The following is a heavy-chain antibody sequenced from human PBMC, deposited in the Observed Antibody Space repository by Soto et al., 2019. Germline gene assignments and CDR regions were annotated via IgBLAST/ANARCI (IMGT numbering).Heavy chain of an antibody. D-gene: IGHD1-20*01. CDR1: GYTFTSYA. J-gene: IGHJ4*02. V-gene: IGHV1-3*01. Sequence: GASVKVACKASGYTFTSYAIHGVRQAPGQRLEWMGWINAGNGNTKYSQKFQGRVTITRDTSASTAYMELSSLRSEDTAVYYCARGITLPTPLDYWGQGTLVTVSS. CDR3: ARGITLPTPLDY. CDR2: INAGNGNT.